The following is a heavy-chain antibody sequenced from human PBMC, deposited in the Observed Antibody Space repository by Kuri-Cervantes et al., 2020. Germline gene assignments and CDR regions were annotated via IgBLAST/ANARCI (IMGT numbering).Heavy chain of an antibody. CDR1: GFTFDDYA. CDR3: AKDILHYCGMDV. V-gene: IGHV3-9*01. CDR2: ISWNSGSI. Sequence: SLKISCAASGFTFDDYAMHWVRQAPGKGLEWVSGISWNSGSIGYADSVKGRFTISRDNAKNSLYLQMNSLRAEDTALYYCAKDILHYCGMDVWGQGTRVTVSS. J-gene: IGHJ6*02.